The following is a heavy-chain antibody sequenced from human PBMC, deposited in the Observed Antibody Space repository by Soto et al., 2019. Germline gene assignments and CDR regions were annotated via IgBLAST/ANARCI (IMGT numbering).Heavy chain of an antibody. CDR2: ISWNSGSI. CDR1: GFTFDDYA. CDR3: AKDITGATHDAFDI. J-gene: IGHJ3*02. Sequence: EVQLVESGGGLVQPGRSLRLSCAASGFTFDDYAMHWVRQAPGKGLEWVSGISWNSGSIGYADSVKGRFTISRDNAKNSLYLQMNSLRAEDTALYYCAKDITGATHDAFDIWGQGTMVTVSS. D-gene: IGHD1-26*01. V-gene: IGHV3-9*01.